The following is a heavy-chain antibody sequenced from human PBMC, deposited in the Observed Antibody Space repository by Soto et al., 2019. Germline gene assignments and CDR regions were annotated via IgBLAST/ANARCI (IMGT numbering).Heavy chain of an antibody. J-gene: IGHJ6*02. CDR3: AREREHCSSTSCYRSGGMDV. V-gene: IGHV4-31*03. D-gene: IGHD2-2*01. Sequence: QVQLQESGPGLVKPSQTLSLTCIVSGGSISSGGYYWSWIRQHPGKGLEWIGYIYYSGSTHYNPYLKRRVIISVDTSKKQFSLKLSSVTAADTAVYYCAREREHCSSTSCYRSGGMDVWGQGTTVTVSS. CDR1: GGSISSGGYY. CDR2: IYYSGST.